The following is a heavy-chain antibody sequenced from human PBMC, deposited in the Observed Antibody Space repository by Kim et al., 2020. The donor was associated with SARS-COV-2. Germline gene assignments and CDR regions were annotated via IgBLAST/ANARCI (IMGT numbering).Heavy chain of an antibody. Sequence: VRQAPGTGLEWVSGISDSGDTTTSADSVKGRLTISRDNSKNTLYLQMSSLRAEDTAIYYCANPRQPDYWGQGTLVTVSS. CDR2: ISDSGDTT. CDR3: ANPRQPDY. J-gene: IGHJ4*02. V-gene: IGHV3-23*01. D-gene: IGHD6-13*01.